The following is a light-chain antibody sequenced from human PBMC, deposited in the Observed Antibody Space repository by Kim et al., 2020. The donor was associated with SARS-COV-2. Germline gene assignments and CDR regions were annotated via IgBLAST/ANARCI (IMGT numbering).Light chain of an antibody. CDR3: QQFSDYPLT. J-gene: IGKJ4*01. Sequence: ASVGDRVTITCRASQAISDSLAWYQQKPGKPPNLLIYDASTLDPGVPPRFSGSGSGTDFTLIISSLQPEDFATYYCQQFSDYPLTFGGGTKVQIK. CDR2: DAS. V-gene: IGKV1D-13*01. CDR1: QAISDS.